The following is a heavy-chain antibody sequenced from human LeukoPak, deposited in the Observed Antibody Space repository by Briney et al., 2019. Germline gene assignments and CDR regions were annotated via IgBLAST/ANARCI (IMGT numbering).Heavy chain of an antibody. V-gene: IGHV1-18*01. CDR1: GYTFTSYG. Sequence: ASVKVSCKASGYTFTSYGISWVRQAPGQGLEWMGWISAYNGNTNYAQKLQGRVTMTTDTSTSTAYMELSSLRSEDTAVYYCATNIKMGYSSSWYPPPFDYWGQGTLVTVSS. CDR3: ATNIKMGYSSSWYPPPFDY. CDR2: ISAYNGNT. D-gene: IGHD6-13*01. J-gene: IGHJ4*02.